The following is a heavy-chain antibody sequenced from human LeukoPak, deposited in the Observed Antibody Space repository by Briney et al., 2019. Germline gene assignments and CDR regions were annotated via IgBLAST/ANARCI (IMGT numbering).Heavy chain of an antibody. CDR2: IKQDGSEK. J-gene: IGHJ6*03. Sequence: PGGSLRLSCAASGLILSDYAMSWVRQAPGKGLEWVANIKQDGSEKYYVDSVKGRFTISRDNAKNSLYLQMNSLRAEDTAVYYCARVGSGGDGYNRYYYYYMDVWGKGTTVTVSS. V-gene: IGHV3-7*01. D-gene: IGHD5-24*01. CDR3: ARVGSGGDGYNRYYYYYMDV. CDR1: GLILSDYA.